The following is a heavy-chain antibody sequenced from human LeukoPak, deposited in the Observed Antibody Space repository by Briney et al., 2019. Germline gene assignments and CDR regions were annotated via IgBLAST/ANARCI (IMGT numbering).Heavy chain of an antibody. J-gene: IGHJ4*02. CDR3: AASLWFGIYPDY. Sequence: SETLSLTCAVYGGSFSGYYWTWFRQPPGKGLEWIGEFNHSWGAKYNPSLKSRATISVDTSKNHLSLSLNSVIAADTAVYYCAASLWFGIYPDYWGQGSLVTVSS. CDR1: GGSFSGYY. D-gene: IGHD3-10*01. V-gene: IGHV4-34*01. CDR2: FNHSWGA.